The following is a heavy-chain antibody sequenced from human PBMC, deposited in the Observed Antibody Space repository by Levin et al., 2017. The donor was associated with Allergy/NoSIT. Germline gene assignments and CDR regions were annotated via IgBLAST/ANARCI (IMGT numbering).Heavy chain of an antibody. CDR1: GFTFDTYT. J-gene: IGHJ3*02. Sequence: GGSLRLSCADSGFTFDTYTIHWVRQAPGRGLEWVAVISSDGRNRYYADSVKGRFTISRDNSKNTLYLQMNSLRAEDTAMYYCARGHISRWREDAFDIWGQGTMVTVSS. V-gene: IGHV3-30*04. CDR2: ISSDGRNR. D-gene: IGHD6-13*01. CDR3: ARGHISRWREDAFDI.